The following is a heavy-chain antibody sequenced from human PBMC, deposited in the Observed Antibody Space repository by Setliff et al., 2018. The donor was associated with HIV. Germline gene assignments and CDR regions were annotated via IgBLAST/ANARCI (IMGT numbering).Heavy chain of an antibody. CDR1: GYDFWRHG. Sequence: GASVKVSCKASGYDFWRHGITWVRQAPGQGLEWMGWITPYGGDTNYTQKLQGRVTMTADTSTSTAYMELKSLTSDDTAVYYCARGLSGYDKTFYYYAGVDVWGQGTSVTVSS. J-gene: IGHJ6*02. V-gene: IGHV1-18*04. CDR3: ARGLSGYDKTFYYYAGVDV. D-gene: IGHD5-12*01. CDR2: ITPYGGDT.